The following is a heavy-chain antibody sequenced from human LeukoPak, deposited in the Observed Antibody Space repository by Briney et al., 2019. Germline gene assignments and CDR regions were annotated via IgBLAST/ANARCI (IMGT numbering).Heavy chain of an antibody. CDR3: ARHYAVISSSSESYYYYMDV. V-gene: IGHV4-30-2*01. Sequence: PSETLSLTCAVSGGSISSGGYSWSWIRQPPGKGLEWIGYINHSGSTNYNPSLKSRVTISVDTSKNQFSLKLSSVTAADTAVYYCARHYAVISSSSESYYYYMDVWGKGTTVTVSS. D-gene: IGHD6-6*01. CDR1: GGSISSGGYS. J-gene: IGHJ6*03. CDR2: INHSGST.